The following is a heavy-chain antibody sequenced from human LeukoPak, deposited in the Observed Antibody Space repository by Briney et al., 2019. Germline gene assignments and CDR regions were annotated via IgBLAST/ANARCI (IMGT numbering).Heavy chain of an antibody. V-gene: IGHV4-38-2*02. D-gene: IGHD6-13*01. Sequence: PSETLSLTCTVSGYSISSGYYWGWIRQPPGKGLEWIGSIYHSGSTSYNPSLKSRVTISVDTSKNQFSLKLSSVTAADTAFYYCARQYSTNWYDDRGWFDPWGQGTLVTVSS. CDR2: IYHSGST. CDR1: GYSISSGYY. CDR3: ARQYSTNWYDDRGWFDP. J-gene: IGHJ5*02.